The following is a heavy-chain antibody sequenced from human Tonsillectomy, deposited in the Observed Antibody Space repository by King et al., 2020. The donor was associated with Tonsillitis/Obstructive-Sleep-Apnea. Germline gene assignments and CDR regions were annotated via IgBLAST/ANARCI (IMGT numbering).Heavy chain of an antibody. V-gene: IGHV3-20*04. CDR2: INWSGGRS. J-gene: IGHJ4*02. CDR3: ARDPGYCSSTSCYGVDY. CDR1: GFTFDDYG. D-gene: IGHD2-2*01. Sequence: VQLVESGGGVVRPGGSLRLSCAAAGFTFDDYGMSWLRQAPGKGLEWVSVINWSGGRSGYADSVKGRFTISRDNAKSSLYLLMNSLRAEDTALYYCARDPGYCSSTSCYGVDYWGQGTLVTVSS.